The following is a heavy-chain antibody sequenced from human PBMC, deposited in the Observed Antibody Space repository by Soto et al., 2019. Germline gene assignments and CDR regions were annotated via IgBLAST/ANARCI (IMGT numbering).Heavy chain of an antibody. CDR1: GFDFGSFG. CDR2: IVVVSGST. D-gene: IGHD1-26*01. J-gene: IGHJ6*02. Sequence: QMQLVQSAAEVREPGTSVRVSCRASGFDFGSFGIQFLRQTRGRGLEWIGWIVVVSGSTNYARQFQGRVAISRDMSSSTAYLDLYDLKSDDTAVYFCSADHPHMAMGWPVSGQGTTVTVSS. CDR3: SADHPHMAMGWPV. V-gene: IGHV1-58*02.